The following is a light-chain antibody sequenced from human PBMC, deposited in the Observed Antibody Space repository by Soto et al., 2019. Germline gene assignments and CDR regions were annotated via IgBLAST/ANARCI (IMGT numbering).Light chain of an antibody. J-gene: IGKJ1*01. CDR2: GAS. CDR1: QSVSSN. CDR3: QQYGSSGT. V-gene: IGKV3-15*01. Sequence: EIVMTHSPATLSVSPCERATLSGRASQSVSSNLAWYQQKPGQAPRLLIYGASTRATGIPARFSGSGSGTDFTLTISRLEPEDFAVYYCQQYGSSGTFGQGTKVDIK.